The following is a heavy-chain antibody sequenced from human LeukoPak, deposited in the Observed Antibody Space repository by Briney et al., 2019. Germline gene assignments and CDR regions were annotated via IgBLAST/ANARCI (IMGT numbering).Heavy chain of an antibody. CDR1: GYTFTSYY. J-gene: IGHJ4*02. CDR3: ARSGSSSSWEDFYFDY. Sequence: ASVKVSCKASGYTFTSYYIHWVRQAPGQGLEWMGRINPSGGSTSYAQKFQGRVTMTRDTSTSTVYMELSSLRSEDTAVYYCARSGSSSSWEDFYFDYWGQGTLVTVSS. V-gene: IGHV1-46*01. D-gene: IGHD6-13*01. CDR2: INPSGGST.